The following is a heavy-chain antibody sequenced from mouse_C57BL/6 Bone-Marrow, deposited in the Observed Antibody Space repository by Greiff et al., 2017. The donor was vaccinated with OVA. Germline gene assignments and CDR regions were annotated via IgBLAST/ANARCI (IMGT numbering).Heavy chain of an antibody. V-gene: IGHV3-6*01. CDR3: AREKANWVYYYAMDY. CDR1: GYSITSGYY. J-gene: IGHJ4*01. CDR2: ISYDGSN. D-gene: IGHD4-1*01. Sequence: EVQLQQSGPGLVKPSQSLSLTCSVTGYSITSGYYWNWIRQFPGNKLEWMGYISYDGSNNYNPSLKNRISITRDTSKNQFFLKLNSVTTEDTATYYCAREKANWVYYYAMDYWGQGTSVTVSS.